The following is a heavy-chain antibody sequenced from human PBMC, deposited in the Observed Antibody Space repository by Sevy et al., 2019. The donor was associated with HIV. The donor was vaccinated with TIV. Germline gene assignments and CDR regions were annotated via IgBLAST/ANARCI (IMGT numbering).Heavy chain of an antibody. D-gene: IGHD2-2*01. J-gene: IGHJ4*02. V-gene: IGHV3-23*01. CDR2: ISGSGGNT. CDR1: GFTFSSYA. Sequence: GGSLRLSCAASGFTFSSYAMTWVRQAPGKGLEWVSTISGSGGNTYHADSVKGRFTISRDNSKNTLSLQMNSLRAEDTAVYYCATRSIRTPGSNYFDYWGQRTLVTVSS. CDR3: ATRSIRTPGSNYFDY.